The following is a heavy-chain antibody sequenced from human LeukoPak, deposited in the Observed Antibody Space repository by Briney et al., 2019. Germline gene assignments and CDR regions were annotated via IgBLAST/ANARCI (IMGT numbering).Heavy chain of an antibody. J-gene: IGHJ6*02. D-gene: IGHD1-14*01. CDR1: GFTFSSYA. V-gene: IGHV3-23*01. Sequence: PGGSLRLSCAASGFTFSSYAMSWVRRAPGKGLEWVSAISGSGGSTYYADSVKGRFTISRDNSKNTLYLQVNSLRAEDTAVYYCAKGGAKDNWNHVSYYYGMDVWGQGTTVTVSS. CDR2: ISGSGGST. CDR3: AKGGAKDNWNHVSYYYGMDV.